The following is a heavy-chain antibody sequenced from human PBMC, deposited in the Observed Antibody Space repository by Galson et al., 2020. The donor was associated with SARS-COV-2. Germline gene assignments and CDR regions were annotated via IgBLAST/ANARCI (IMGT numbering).Heavy chain of an antibody. V-gene: IGHV5-10-1*01. CDR1: GYSFTSYW. D-gene: IGHD6-19*01. CDR2: IDPSDSYT. CDR3: ARRKNGYNSDYYGMDV. J-gene: IGHJ6*02. Sequence: HGESLKISCKGAGYSFTSYWITWVRQMPGKGLEWMGRIDPSDSYTKYSPSFQGHVTISADKSISTAYLQWSSLEASDTAMYYCARRKNGYNSDYYGMDVWGQGTTVTVSS.